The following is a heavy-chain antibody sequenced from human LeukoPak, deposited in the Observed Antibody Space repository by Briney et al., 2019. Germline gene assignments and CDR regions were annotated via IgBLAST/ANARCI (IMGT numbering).Heavy chain of an antibody. CDR2: IYYSGST. Sequence: SETLSLTCTVSGGSISSYYWSWIRQPPGKGLEWIGYIYYSGSTYYNPSLKSRVTISVDTSKNQFSLKLSSVTAADTAVYYCARDRAFQGNWFDPWGQGTLVTVSS. D-gene: IGHD3-16*01. CDR3: ARDRAFQGNWFDP. CDR1: GGSISSYY. J-gene: IGHJ5*02. V-gene: IGHV4-59*12.